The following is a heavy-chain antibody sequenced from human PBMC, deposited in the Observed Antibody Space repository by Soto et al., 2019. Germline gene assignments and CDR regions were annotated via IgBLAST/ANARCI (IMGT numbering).Heavy chain of an antibody. CDR3: AKEGYSYGLFDY. V-gene: IGHV3-23*01. D-gene: IGHD5-18*01. Sequence: GGSLRLSCAASGFTFSSYTMSWVRQASGKGLEWVSAISGSGGSTYYADSVKGRFTISRDNSKNTLYLQMNSLRAEDTAVYYCAKEGYSYGLFDYWGQGTLVTVSS. CDR2: ISGSGGST. J-gene: IGHJ4*02. CDR1: GFTFSSYT.